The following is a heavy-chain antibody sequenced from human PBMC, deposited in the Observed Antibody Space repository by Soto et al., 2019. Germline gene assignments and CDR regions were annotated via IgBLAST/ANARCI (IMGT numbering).Heavy chain of an antibody. V-gene: IGHV3-48*02. J-gene: IGHJ5*02. CDR1: GFTFSTFG. Sequence: PGGSLRLSCAASGFTFSTFGMNWVRQAPGKGLEWISYISSSSTTIFYGGSVEGRFTVSRDNAENSLYLQMNSLRDEDTAVYYCARDKRGAVIGLNWLDPCGHGTLVTVSS. D-gene: IGHD2-21*01. CDR2: ISSSSTTI. CDR3: ARDKRGAVIGLNWLDP.